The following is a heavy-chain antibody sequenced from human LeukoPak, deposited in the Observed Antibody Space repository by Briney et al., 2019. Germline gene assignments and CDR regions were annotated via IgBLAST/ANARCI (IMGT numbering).Heavy chain of an antibody. Sequence: SVKVSCKASGGSVSSYTINWVRQAPGQGLEWMSGVVPLFGATNYAQKFRGRLTISTDESAATAYMELSSLKSDDTAMYYCARFSTVLGSVKYDFWTDDAFDLWGQGTLVTVSP. CDR1: GGSVSSYT. D-gene: IGHD3/OR15-3a*01. CDR2: VVPLFGAT. CDR3: ARFSTVLGSVKYDFWTDDAFDL. J-gene: IGHJ3*01. V-gene: IGHV1-69*05.